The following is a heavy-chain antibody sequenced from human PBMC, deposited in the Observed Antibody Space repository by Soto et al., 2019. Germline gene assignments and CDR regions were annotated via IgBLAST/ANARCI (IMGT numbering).Heavy chain of an antibody. J-gene: IGHJ4*02. CDR1: GFTFSSFA. V-gene: IGHV3-23*01. CDR3: AKPYYFDNSGYYY. D-gene: IGHD3-22*01. CDR2: IGGSGVST. Sequence: GGSLRLSCAASGFTFSSFAMSWVRQAPAKGLEWVSTIGGSGVSTDYADSVKGRFTISRDNSKNTLYLQMNSLRAEDTAVYYCAKPYYFDNSGYYYWGQGTLVTVS.